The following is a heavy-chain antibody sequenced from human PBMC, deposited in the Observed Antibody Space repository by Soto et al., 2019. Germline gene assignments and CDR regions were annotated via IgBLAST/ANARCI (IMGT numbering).Heavy chain of an antibody. D-gene: IGHD1-26*01. CDR2: VFWDGVY. CDR3: TQVYGSGSWGWYFHS. V-gene: IGHV2-5*02. CDR1: GFSLTTTGVG. J-gene: IGHJ4*02. Sequence: QITLRESGPSLVKPTETLTLTCTFSGFSLTTTGVGVGWIRQPPGKALEWLAVVFWDGVYRYSPSLKSRVTITKDTSKDQVVFTMTNMDPADTATYYCTQVYGSGSWGWYFHSWGQGTLVNVSS.